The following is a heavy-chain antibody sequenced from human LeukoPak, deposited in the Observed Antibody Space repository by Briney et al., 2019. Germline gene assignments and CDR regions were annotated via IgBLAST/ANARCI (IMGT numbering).Heavy chain of an antibody. V-gene: IGHV1-69*13. CDR2: IIPIFGTA. CDR3: ARDRYSGSYWGYYFDY. Sequence: GASVKVSCKASGGTFSSYAISWVRQAPGQGLEWMGRIIPIFGTANYAQKFQGRVTITADESTSTAYMELSSLRSEDTAVYYCARDRYSGSYWGYYFDYWGQGTLVTVSS. CDR1: GGTFSSYA. D-gene: IGHD1-26*01. J-gene: IGHJ4*02.